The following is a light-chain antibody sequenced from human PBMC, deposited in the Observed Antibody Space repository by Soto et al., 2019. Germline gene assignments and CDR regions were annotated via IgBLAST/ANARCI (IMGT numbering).Light chain of an antibody. Sequence: QSALTQPASVPGSPGQSITISCTGTSSDVGGHNFVSWYQHHPGKAPKLMIYEVTHRPSGISDRFSGSKSGNTASLTISGLQAEDEADYYCNSYTSTFTWVFGGGTQLTVL. V-gene: IGLV2-14*01. CDR2: EVT. CDR1: SSDVGGHNF. J-gene: IGLJ7*01. CDR3: NSYTSTFTWV.